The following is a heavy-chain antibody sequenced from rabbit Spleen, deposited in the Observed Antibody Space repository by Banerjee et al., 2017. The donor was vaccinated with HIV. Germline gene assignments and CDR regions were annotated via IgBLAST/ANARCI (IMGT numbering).Heavy chain of an antibody. CDR2: IDPVFGGL. V-gene: IGHV1S43*01. CDR1: GIDFSSYYY. Sequence: QEQLKESGGDLVKPGASLTLTCKASGIDFSSYYYMGWVRMAPGKGLEWIGYIDPVFGGLYYAPWVNGRFTISSHNAQNTLYLQLNSLTAADTATYFCVRGGYYSDAWGVDYFNLWGPGTLVTVS. CDR3: VRGGYYSDAWGVDYFNL. D-gene: IGHD4-1*01. J-gene: IGHJ4*01.